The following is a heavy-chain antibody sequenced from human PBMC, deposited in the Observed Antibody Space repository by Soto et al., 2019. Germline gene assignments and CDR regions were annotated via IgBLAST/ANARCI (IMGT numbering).Heavy chain of an antibody. V-gene: IGHV4-31*03. CDR2: VYHTGAT. J-gene: IGHJ5*02. Sequence: QVQLQESGPGLVEPSQTLSLVCSVSGDPLSYGGYYWSWGRQSPGKALEWIGFVYHTGATYYHPSLESRVTMAVDRSKNEFSLKLTSVTAADTATYYCAREGHSSWEWLDPWGQGILVTGSS. CDR3: AREGHSSWEWLDP. D-gene: IGHD1-26*01. CDR1: GDPLSYGGYY.